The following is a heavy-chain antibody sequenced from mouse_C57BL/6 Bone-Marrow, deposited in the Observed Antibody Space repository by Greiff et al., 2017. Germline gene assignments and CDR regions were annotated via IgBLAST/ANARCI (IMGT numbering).Heavy chain of an antibody. D-gene: IGHD1-1*01. J-gene: IGHJ3*01. V-gene: IGHV1-69*01. CDR1: GYTFTSYW. CDR2: IDPSDSYT. CDR3: ARDERARYGSSSYGFDY. Sequence: VQLQQPGAELVMPGASVKLSCKASGYTFTSYWMHWVKQRPGQGLEWIGDIDPSDSYTNYNQKFKGKATLTVDKSSSTTYMQLSSLTPEDSAVDYWARDERARYGSSSYGFDYWGQGTLVTVSA.